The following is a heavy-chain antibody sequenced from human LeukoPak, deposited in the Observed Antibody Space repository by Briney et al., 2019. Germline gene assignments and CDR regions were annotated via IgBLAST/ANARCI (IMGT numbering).Heavy chain of an antibody. CDR3: ARVYPYYDYVWGSYRSHGYFDY. V-gene: IGHV4-39*07. Sequence: KPSETLSLTCTVSGGSISSSSYYWGWIRQPPGKGLEWIGSIYYSGSTYYNPSLKSRVTISVDTSKNQFSLKLSSVTAADTAVYYCARVYPYYDYVWGSYRSHGYFDYWGQGTLVTVSS. CDR1: GGSISSSSYY. D-gene: IGHD3-16*02. CDR2: IYYSGST. J-gene: IGHJ4*02.